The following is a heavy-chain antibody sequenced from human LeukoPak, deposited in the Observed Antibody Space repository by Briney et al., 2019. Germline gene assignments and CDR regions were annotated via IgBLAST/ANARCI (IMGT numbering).Heavy chain of an antibody. CDR1: GGSISSSNW. J-gene: IGHJ6*02. Sequence: SETLSLTCAVSGGSISSSNWWSWVRQPPGKGLEWIEEIYHSGSTNYNPSLKSRVTISVDKSKNQFSLKLSSVTAADTAVYYCARAPWEGTWDYYYYGMDVWGQGTTVTVSS. CDR2: IYHSGST. CDR3: ARAPWEGTWDYYYYGMDV. V-gene: IGHV4-4*02. D-gene: IGHD1-26*01.